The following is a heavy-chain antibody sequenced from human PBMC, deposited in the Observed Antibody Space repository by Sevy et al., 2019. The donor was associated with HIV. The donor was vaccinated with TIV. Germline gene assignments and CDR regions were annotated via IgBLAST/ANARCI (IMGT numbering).Heavy chain of an antibody. J-gene: IGHJ6*02. CDR2: IWPDGKNK. CDR1: GFTFRNYG. D-gene: IGHD6-13*01. CDR3: ARDQGKDAPLDV. Sequence: GGSLRLSCVASGFTFRNYGMHWVRQAPGKGLEWVAVIWPDGKNKKYSESVKGRFTIFRDNSKNTLYLEMNSLRVEDTAVFYCARDQGKDAPLDVWGQGTTVTVSS. V-gene: IGHV3-33*01.